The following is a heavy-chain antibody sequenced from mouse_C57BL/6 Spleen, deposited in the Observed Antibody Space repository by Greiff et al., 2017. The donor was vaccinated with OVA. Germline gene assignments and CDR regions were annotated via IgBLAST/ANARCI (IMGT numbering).Heavy chain of an antibody. V-gene: IGHV1-15*01. CDR2: IDPETGGT. J-gene: IGHJ2*01. D-gene: IGHD1-1*01. Sequence: VQLQQSGAELVRPGASVTLSCKASGYTFTDYEMHWVKQTPVHGLEWIGAIDPETGGTAYNQKFKGKAILTADKSSSTAYMELRSLTSEDSAVYDGTRSRGNYYGSFDYWGQGTTLTVSS. CDR3: TRSRGNYYGSFDY. CDR1: GYTFTDYE.